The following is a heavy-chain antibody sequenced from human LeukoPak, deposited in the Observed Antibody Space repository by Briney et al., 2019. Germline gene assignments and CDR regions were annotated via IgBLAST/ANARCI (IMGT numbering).Heavy chain of an antibody. J-gene: IGHJ4*02. V-gene: IGHV1-69*13. Sequence: SVKVSCKASGGTFSSYAISWVRQAPGQGLEWMGGIIPIFGTANYAQKFQGRVTITADESTSTAYMELSSLRSEDTAAYFCAKDRRPYSGYDPFDHWGQGTLVTVSS. D-gene: IGHD5-12*01. CDR3: AKDRRPYSGYDPFDH. CDR1: GGTFSSYA. CDR2: IIPIFGTA.